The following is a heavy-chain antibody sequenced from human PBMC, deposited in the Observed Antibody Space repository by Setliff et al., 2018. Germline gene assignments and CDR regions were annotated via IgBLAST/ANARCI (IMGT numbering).Heavy chain of an antibody. D-gene: IGHD6-19*01. V-gene: IGHV5-51*01. CDR3: ARQIGSSLSHFYYYMDV. CDR1: GYSFTSYW. J-gene: IGHJ6*03. Sequence: GESLKISCKGSGYSFTSYWIGWVRQMPGKGLEWMGIIYPDDSDTRYSPSFQGQVTISADKSISTAYLQWSSLMASDHAMYYCARQIGSSLSHFYYYMDVWGKGTTVTVSS. CDR2: IYPDDSDT.